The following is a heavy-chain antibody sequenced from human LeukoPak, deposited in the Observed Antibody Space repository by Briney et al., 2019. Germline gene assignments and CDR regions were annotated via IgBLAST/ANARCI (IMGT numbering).Heavy chain of an antibody. V-gene: IGHV3-21*01. D-gene: IGHD1-26*01. CDR3: ARDPYSGSYGNYYYYYMDV. CDR2: ITSSGTYI. J-gene: IGHJ6*03. Sequence: GGSLRLSCAASGFTFSSYAMHWVRQAPGRALEWVSSITSSGTYIFYADSVKGRFTISRDNAKNSLYLQMNSLGPEDTAVYYCARDPYSGSYGNYYYYYMDVWGKGTTVTISS. CDR1: GFTFSSYA.